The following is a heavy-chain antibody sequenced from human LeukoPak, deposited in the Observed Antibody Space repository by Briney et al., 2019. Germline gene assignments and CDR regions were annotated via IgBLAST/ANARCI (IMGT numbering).Heavy chain of an antibody. V-gene: IGHV1-18*01. CDR3: ARDYEGQASDFGESGFDY. J-gene: IGHJ4*02. CDR2: ISAYNGNT. Sequence: EASVKVSRKASGYTFTSYGICGVRQAPRRGLEWMGWISAYNGNTNYAQKLQGRVTMTTDASTSTAYIELRSLRSDDTAVYYCARDYEGQASDFGESGFDYWGQGTLVTVSS. CDR1: GYTFTSYG. D-gene: IGHD4-17*01.